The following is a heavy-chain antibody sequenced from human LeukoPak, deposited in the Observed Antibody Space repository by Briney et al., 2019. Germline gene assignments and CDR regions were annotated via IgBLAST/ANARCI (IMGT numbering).Heavy chain of an antibody. Sequence: GASVKASCKASGYTFVNYGINWVRQAPGQGLEWMGWINTYNGNTDYAQKLQGRVTMTTDTSTSTAYMELRSLRSDDTAVYYCARGAPLDYWGQGTLVTVSS. CDR2: INTYNGNT. V-gene: IGHV1-18*01. D-gene: IGHD1-26*01. CDR3: ARGAPLDY. J-gene: IGHJ4*02. CDR1: GYTFVNYG.